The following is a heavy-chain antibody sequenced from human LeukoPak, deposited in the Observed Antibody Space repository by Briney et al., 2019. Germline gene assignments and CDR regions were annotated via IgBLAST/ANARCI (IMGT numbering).Heavy chain of an antibody. Sequence: GGSLRLSCAASGFTFSSYEMNWVRQAPGKGLEWVANIKQDGSETTYADSVRGRFTIFRDNAKDSVYLQMNSLRAEDTAVYYCACGWYEYYFDYWGQGTLVTVSS. CDR1: GFTFSSYE. J-gene: IGHJ4*02. CDR3: ACGWYEYYFDY. V-gene: IGHV3-7*03. CDR2: IKQDGSET. D-gene: IGHD6-19*01.